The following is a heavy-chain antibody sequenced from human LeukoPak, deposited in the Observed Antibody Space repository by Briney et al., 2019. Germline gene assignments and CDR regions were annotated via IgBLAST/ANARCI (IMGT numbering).Heavy chain of an antibody. V-gene: IGHV3-74*01. CDR2: ANADGTST. Sequence: PGGSLRLSCAASGFPFSSYWMHWVRQAPGKGLVWVSRANADGTSTIYADSVKGRFTISRDNAKNTLYLQMNSLRAEDTAVYYCARDSHGGVDYWGQGTLVTVSS. CDR1: GFPFSSYW. CDR3: ARDSHGGVDY. J-gene: IGHJ4*02. D-gene: IGHD3-10*01.